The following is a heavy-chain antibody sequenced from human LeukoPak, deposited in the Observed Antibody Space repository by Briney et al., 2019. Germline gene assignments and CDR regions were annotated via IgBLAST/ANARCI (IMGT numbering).Heavy chain of an antibody. CDR1: GGSISSSSSY. CDR3: ARERRDGSYGFDY. J-gene: IGHJ4*02. CDR2: IYYSGST. D-gene: IGHD3-16*01. V-gene: IGHV4-39*07. Sequence: SETLSLTCTVSGGSISSSSSYWGWIRQPPGKGLEWIGGIYYSGSTYYNPSLKSRVTISVDTSKNQFSLKLSSVTAADTAVYYCARERRDGSYGFDYWGQGTLLTVSS.